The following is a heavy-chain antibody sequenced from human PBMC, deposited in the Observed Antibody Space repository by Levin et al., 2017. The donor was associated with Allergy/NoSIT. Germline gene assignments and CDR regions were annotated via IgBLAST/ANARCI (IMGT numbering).Heavy chain of an antibody. CDR2: ITSNSGGT. J-gene: IGHJ4*02. CDR3: AGEGGSGSGDYYFDY. Sequence: ASVKVSCKTSGYTLSDYYMHWVRQAPGQGLEWMGWITSNSGGTKYAQKFQGRVTMTRDTSISAAYTELTRLRSDDTASYYCAGEGGSGSGDYYFDYWGQGTLVTVSS. CDR1: GYTLSDYY. V-gene: IGHV1-2*02. D-gene: IGHD3-10*01.